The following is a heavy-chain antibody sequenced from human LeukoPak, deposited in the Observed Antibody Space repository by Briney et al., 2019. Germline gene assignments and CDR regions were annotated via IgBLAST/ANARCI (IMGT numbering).Heavy chain of an antibody. Sequence: GGSLRLSCAASGFTFSSYSMNWVRQAPGKGLEWVSSISSSSSYIYYADSVKGRFTISRDNAKNSLYLQMNSLRAEDTAVYYCARDLVEYSSSSAYWGQGTLVTVSS. CDR3: ARDLVEYSSSSAY. V-gene: IGHV3-21*01. CDR2: ISSSSSYI. CDR1: GFTFSSYS. D-gene: IGHD6-6*01. J-gene: IGHJ4*02.